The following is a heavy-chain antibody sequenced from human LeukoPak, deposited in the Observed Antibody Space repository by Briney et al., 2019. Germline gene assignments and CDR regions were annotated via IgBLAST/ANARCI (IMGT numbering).Heavy chain of an antibody. V-gene: IGHV1-18*01. Sequence: ASVKVSCKASGYTFTSYGISWVRQAPGQGLEWMGWISAYNGNTNYAQKVQGRVTMTTDTSTSTAYMELRSMRSDDTAVYYCAREETHHVYYGMDVWGQGTMVTVSS. CDR1: GYTFTSYG. CDR2: ISAYNGNT. J-gene: IGHJ6*02. CDR3: AREETHHVYYGMDV. D-gene: IGHD1-14*01.